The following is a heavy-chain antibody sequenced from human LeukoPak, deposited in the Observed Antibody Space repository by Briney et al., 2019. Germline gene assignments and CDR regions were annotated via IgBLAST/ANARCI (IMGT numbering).Heavy chain of an antibody. D-gene: IGHD1-20*01. CDR3: ARHGVSGNNWNDAGYFDY. Sequence: SETLSLTCTVSGGSISSSSYYWGWIRQPPGKGLEWIGSIYYSGSTYYNPSLKSRVTISVDTSKNQFSLKLSSVTAADTAVYYCARHGVSGNNWNDAGYFDYWGQGTLVTVSS. V-gene: IGHV4-39*01. CDR2: IYYSGST. J-gene: IGHJ4*02. CDR1: GGSISSSSYY.